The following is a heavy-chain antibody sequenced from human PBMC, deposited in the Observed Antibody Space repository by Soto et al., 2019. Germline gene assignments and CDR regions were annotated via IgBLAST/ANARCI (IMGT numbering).Heavy chain of an antibody. CDR2: IIPIFGTA. Sequence: SVKVSCKASGGTFSSYAISWVRQAPGQGLEWMGGIIPIFGTANYAQKFQGRVTITADESTSTAYMELSSLRSEDTAVYYCARKMATADYYYYGMDVWGRGTTVTVSS. CDR3: ARKMATADYYYYGMDV. CDR1: GGTFSSYA. J-gene: IGHJ6*02. V-gene: IGHV1-69*13. D-gene: IGHD5-18*01.